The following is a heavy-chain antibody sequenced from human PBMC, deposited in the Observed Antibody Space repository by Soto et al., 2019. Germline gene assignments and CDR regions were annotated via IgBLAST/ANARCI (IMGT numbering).Heavy chain of an antibody. CDR2: INHSGST. CDR1: GGSFSGYY. CDR3: ARGRRWDIVVVPAAMSRTYSPRFDY. D-gene: IGHD2-2*01. Sequence: SETLSLTCAVYGGSFSGYYWSWIRQPPGKGLEWIGEINHSGSTNYNPSLKSRVTISVDTSKNQFSLKLSSVTAADTAVYYCARGRRWDIVVVPAAMSRTYSPRFDYWGQGTLVTVSS. V-gene: IGHV4-34*01. J-gene: IGHJ4*02.